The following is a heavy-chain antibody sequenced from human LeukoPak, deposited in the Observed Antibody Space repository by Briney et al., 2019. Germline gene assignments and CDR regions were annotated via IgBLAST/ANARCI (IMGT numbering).Heavy chain of an antibody. CDR3: ASQGLVRAFDY. V-gene: IGHV3-48*03. CDR2: ISTGGSTI. J-gene: IGHJ4*02. D-gene: IGHD3-10*01. CDR1: GFTFSSYE. Sequence: GGSLRLSCAVSGFTFSSYEMNWVRQAPGKGLEWVSYISTGGSTIYYADSVKGRFAISRDNAKKSLYLQMNSLRAEDTAVYYCASQGLVRAFDYWGQGTLVTVSS.